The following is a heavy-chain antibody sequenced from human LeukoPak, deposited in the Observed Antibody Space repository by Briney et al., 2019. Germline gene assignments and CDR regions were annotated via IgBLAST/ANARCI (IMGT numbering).Heavy chain of an antibody. CDR3: AREKEQQLSNWFDP. CDR2: IYHSGST. D-gene: IGHD6-13*01. V-gene: IGHV4-34*01. CDR1: GGSFSGYY. J-gene: IGHJ5*02. Sequence: PSETLSLTCAVYGGSFSGYYWSWIRQPPGKGLEWIGSIYHSGSTYYNPSLKSRVTISVDTSRNQFSLKLSSVTAADTAVYYCAREKEQQLSNWFDPWGQGTLVTVSS.